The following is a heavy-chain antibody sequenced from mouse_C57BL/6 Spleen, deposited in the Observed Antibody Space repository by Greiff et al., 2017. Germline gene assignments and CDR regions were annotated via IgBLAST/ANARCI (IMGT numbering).Heavy chain of an antibody. Sequence: QVQLQQPGAELVKPGASVKLSCKASGYTFTSYWMHWVKQRPGQGLEWIGMIHPNSGSTNYNEKFKSKATLTVDKSSSTAYMQLSSLTSEDSAVXYCARLGTTVVPDWYFDVWGTGTTVTVSS. J-gene: IGHJ1*03. CDR2: IHPNSGST. CDR1: GYTFTSYW. CDR3: ARLGTTVVPDWYFDV. V-gene: IGHV1-64*01. D-gene: IGHD1-1*01.